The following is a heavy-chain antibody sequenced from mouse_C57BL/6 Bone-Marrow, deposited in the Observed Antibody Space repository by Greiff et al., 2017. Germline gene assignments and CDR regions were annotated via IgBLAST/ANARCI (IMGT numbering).Heavy chain of an antibody. D-gene: IGHD1-1*01. Sequence: EVQRVESGGDLVKPGGSLKLSCAASGFTFSSYGMSWVRQTPDKRLEWVATISSGGSYTYYPDSVKGRFTISRDNAKNTLYLQMSSLKSEDTAMYYCARHALRYYYAMDYWGQGTSVTVSS. V-gene: IGHV5-6*01. CDR3: ARHALRYYYAMDY. J-gene: IGHJ4*01. CDR2: ISSGGSYT. CDR1: GFTFSSYG.